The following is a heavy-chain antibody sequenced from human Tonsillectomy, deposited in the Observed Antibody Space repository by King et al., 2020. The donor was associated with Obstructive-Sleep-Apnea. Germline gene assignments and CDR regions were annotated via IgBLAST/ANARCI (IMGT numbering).Heavy chain of an antibody. CDR3: ARDSEIPGSYYLAARFDY. V-gene: IGHV3-21*01. CDR1: GFTFSSYS. CDR2: ISSSSSYI. J-gene: IGHJ4*02. Sequence: QLVQSGGGLVKPGGSLRVSCAASGFTFSSYSMNWVRQAPGKGLEWVSSISSSSSYIYYADSVKGRFTISRDNAKNSLYLQMNSLRAEDTAVYYCARDSEIPGSYYLAARFDYWGQGTLVTVSS. D-gene: IGHD3-10*01.